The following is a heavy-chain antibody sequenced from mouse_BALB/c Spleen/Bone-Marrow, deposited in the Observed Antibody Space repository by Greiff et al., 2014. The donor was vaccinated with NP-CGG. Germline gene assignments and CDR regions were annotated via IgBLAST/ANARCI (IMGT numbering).Heavy chain of an antibody. V-gene: IGHV5-12*02. Sequence: EVQVVESGGGSVQPGGSLKLSCATSGFSFSDYYMYWIRQTPEKRLEWVAYISNGGGSTYYPDTVKGRFTISRDNAKNTLYLQMSRLKSEDTAMYYCARLGDYSYFDYWGQGTTLTVSS. CDR1: GFSFSDYY. D-gene: IGHD1-1*01. J-gene: IGHJ2*01. CDR2: ISNGGGST. CDR3: ARLGDYSYFDY.